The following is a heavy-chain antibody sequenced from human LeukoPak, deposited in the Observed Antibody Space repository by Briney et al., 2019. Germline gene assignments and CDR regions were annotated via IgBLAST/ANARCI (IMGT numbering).Heavy chain of an antibody. V-gene: IGHV1-69*04. D-gene: IGHD6-19*01. J-gene: IGHJ3*02. Sequence: ASVKVSCKASGGTFSSYAISWVRQAPGQGLEWMGRIIPILGIANYAQKFQGRVTITADKSTSTAYMELSSLRSEDTAVYYCARTKAVAGTTGASDIWGQGTMVTVSS. CDR3: ARTKAVAGTTGASDI. CDR2: IIPILGIA. CDR1: GGTFSSYA.